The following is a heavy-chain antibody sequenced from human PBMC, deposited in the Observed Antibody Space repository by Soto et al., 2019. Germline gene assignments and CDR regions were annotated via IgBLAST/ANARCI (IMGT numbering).Heavy chain of an antibody. CDR2: ISGSGGST. J-gene: IGHJ4*02. CDR3: AKATIFGVVTKIYYFDY. D-gene: IGHD3-3*01. Sequence: EVQLLESGGGLVQPGGSLRLSCAASGFTFSSYAMSWVRQAPGKGLEWVSAISGSGGSTYYADSVKGRFTISRDNSKNTLYLQMNSLRAEDTAVYYCAKATIFGVVTKIYYFDYWGRGTLVTVSS. CDR1: GFTFSSYA. V-gene: IGHV3-23*01.